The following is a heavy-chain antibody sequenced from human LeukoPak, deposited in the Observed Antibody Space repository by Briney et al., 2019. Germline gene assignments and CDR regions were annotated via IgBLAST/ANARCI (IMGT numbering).Heavy chain of an antibody. D-gene: IGHD3-3*01. CDR1: GVSIISGGYS. Sequence: SQTLSLTCAVSGVSIISGGYSWSWLRQPPGKGLEWIGYISHSGKTYYIPSLKSRVTISVDRSKNQFSLKLTSVTAADTAVYYCARGNFFDYWGQGALVTVSS. V-gene: IGHV4-30-2*01. J-gene: IGHJ4*02. CDR2: ISHSGKT. CDR3: ARGNFFDY.